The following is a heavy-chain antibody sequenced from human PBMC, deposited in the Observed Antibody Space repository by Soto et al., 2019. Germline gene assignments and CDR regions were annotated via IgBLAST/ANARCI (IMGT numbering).Heavy chain of an antibody. D-gene: IGHD3-9*01. CDR3: ARSRHYYDILTGNYYYYGMDV. V-gene: IGHV3-23*01. CDR1: GFTFSSYA. Sequence: GGSLRLSCAASGFTFSSYAMSWVRQAPGKGLEWVSAISGSGGSTYYADSVKGRFTISRDNSKNTLYLQMNSLRAEDTAVYYWARSRHYYDILTGNYYYYGMDVWGQGTTVTVSS. J-gene: IGHJ6*02. CDR2: ISGSGGST.